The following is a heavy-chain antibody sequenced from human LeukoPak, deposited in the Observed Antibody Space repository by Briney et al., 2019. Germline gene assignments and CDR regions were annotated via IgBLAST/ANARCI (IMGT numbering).Heavy chain of an antibody. CDR2: IYYSGST. CDR3: ARVNYDILTGYYRDSKSFWFDP. CDR1: GGSISSSSYY. J-gene: IGHJ5*02. Sequence: SETLSLTCTVSGGSISSSSYYWGWIRQPPGKGLEWIGSIYYSGSTYYNPSLKSRVTISVDTSKNQFSLKLSSVTAADTAVYYCARVNYDILTGYYRDSKSFWFDPWGQGTLVTVSS. V-gene: IGHV4-39*07. D-gene: IGHD3-9*01.